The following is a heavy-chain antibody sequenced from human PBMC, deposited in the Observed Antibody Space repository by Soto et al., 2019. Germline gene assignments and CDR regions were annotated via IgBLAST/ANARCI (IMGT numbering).Heavy chain of an antibody. J-gene: IGHJ4*02. CDR3: ARGSVHLDY. Sequence: SETLSLTCAVYGGSFSGYYWSWIRQPPGKGLEWIGEINHSGSTNYNPSLKSRVTISVDTSKNQFSLKLSSVTAADTAVYYCARGSVHLDYWGQGTLVTVSS. CDR2: INHSGST. CDR1: GGSFSGYY. D-gene: IGHD6-19*01. V-gene: IGHV4-34*01.